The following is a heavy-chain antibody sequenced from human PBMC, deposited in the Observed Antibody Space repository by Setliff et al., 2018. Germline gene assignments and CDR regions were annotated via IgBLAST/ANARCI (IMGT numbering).Heavy chain of an antibody. CDR3: LRIRLVPHGHS. D-gene: IGHD2-15*01. CDR1: GGSMSNYF. J-gene: IGHJ4*02. CDR2: ISSGGST. Sequence: SETLSLTCSVAGGSMSNYFWSWVRRPPGKGLEWIGFISSGGSTIYSPSLKSRVSISVDTSKNHFSLRLSSVAATDTAVYYCLRIRLVPHGHSWGQGTPVTVSS. V-gene: IGHV4-4*08.